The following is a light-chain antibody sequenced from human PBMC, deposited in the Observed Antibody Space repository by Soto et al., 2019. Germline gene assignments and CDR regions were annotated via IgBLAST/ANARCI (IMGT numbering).Light chain of an antibody. V-gene: IGKV1-39*01. CDR2: AVS. J-gene: IGKJ3*01. Sequence: IQMTQFPSSLSASVGDRVTITCRAGQTVIRYLNWYQQKPGRAPNLLIYAVSNLQSGVPSRFSGSGSGTEFTLTIIDLQPEDFATYYCQQSYSTLFTFGPWTKVEIK. CDR3: QQSYSTLFT. CDR1: QTVIRY.